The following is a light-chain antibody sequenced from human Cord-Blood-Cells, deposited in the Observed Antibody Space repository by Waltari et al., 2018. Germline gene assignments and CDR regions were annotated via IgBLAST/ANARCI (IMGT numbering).Light chain of an antibody. CDR1: SSDVGSYNL. CDR3: GTWDSSLSAWV. Sequence: QSALTQPASVSGSPGQSITISCTGTSSDVGSYNLVSWYQQHPGKAPKLMIYEGSKRPSGVSNRFSGSKSGTSATLGITGLQTGDEADYYCGTWDSSLSAWVFGGGTKLTVL. J-gene: IGLJ3*02. CDR2: EGS. V-gene: IGLV2-14*02.